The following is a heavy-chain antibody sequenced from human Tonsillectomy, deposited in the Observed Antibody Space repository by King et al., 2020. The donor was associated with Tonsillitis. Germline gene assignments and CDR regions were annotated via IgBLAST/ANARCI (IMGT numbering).Heavy chain of an antibody. D-gene: IGHD1-14*01. V-gene: IGHV3-7*01. CDR1: GIPFSPYW. CDR3: ARSNHGGSFDY. Sequence: VQLVESGGGLVQSGGSLRLSCVASGIPFSPYWMAWVRQAPGKGLEWVAYINEDGSQTSYIDSVKGRFTISRDNAKNSLSLQMNSLRAEDTAVFYCARSNHGGSFDYWGQGTLVTVSS. J-gene: IGHJ4*02. CDR2: INEDGSQT.